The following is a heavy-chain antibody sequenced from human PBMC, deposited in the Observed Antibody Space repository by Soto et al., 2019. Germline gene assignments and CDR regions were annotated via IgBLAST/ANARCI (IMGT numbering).Heavy chain of an antibody. J-gene: IGHJ4*02. CDR1: GGSISSGDYY. V-gene: IGHV4-30-4*01. D-gene: IGHD3-22*01. CDR3: VLTDYYDSSGYVFDD. CDR2: IYYSGST. Sequence: SETLSLTCTVSGGSISSGDYYWSWIRQPPGKGLEWIGYIYYSGSTYYNPSLKSRVTISVDTSKNQFSLKLSSVTAADTAVYYCVLTDYYDSSGYVFDDWGQGTLVTVSS.